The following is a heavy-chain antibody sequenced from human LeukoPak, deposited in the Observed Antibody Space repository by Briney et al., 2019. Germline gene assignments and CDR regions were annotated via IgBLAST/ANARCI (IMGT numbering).Heavy chain of an antibody. CDR3: AKATSPGPYCSSASCSPFGY. J-gene: IGHJ4*02. V-gene: IGHV3-23*01. D-gene: IGHD2-2*01. CDR2: ISGSGAST. Sequence: GGSLRLSCAASGFTFSSYSMNWVRQAPGKGLEWVSGISGSGASTFYADSVKGRFTISRDNSKNTLYLQMNSLRADDTAVYYCAKATSPGPYCSSASCSPFGYWGQGTLVTVSS. CDR1: GFTFSSYS.